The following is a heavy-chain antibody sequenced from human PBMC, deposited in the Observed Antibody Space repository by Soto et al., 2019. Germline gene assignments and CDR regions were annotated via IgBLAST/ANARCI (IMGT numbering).Heavy chain of an antibody. V-gene: IGHV3-7*03. J-gene: IGHJ6*02. D-gene: IGHD2-21*02. CDR2: IPQDGVDG. Sequence: QPGGSLRLSCEVSGFTFSMYSMSWVCQSPGKGLEWVAKIPQDGVDGHYADSVKGRFIISRDNGKNSLHLQLNNLRAEDTAVYYCARDHLILPAHDFFYGSDVWGRGATVTVSS. CDR3: ARDHLILPAHDFFYGSDV. CDR1: GFTFSMYS.